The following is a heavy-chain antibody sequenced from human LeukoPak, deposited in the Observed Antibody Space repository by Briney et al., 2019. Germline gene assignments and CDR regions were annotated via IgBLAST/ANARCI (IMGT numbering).Heavy chain of an antibody. D-gene: IGHD6-13*01. CDR1: GYTFTGYY. J-gene: IGHJ4*02. CDR2: INPNSGGT. V-gene: IGHV1-2*04. CDR3: ARDYSSSSYYFDY. Sequence: ASMKVSCKASGYTFTGYYMHWVRQAPGQGLEWMGWINPNSGGTNYAQKFQGWVTMTRDTSISTAYMELSRLRSDDTAVYYCARDYSSSSYYFDYWGQGTLVTVSS.